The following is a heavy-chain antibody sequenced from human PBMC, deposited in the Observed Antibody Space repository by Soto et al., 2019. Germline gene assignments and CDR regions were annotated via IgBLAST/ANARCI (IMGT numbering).Heavy chain of an antibody. CDR2: IYPGDSDT. CDR1: GYSFTSYW. Sequence: VASLKISCNGSGYSFTSYWIGWVRQMPWKGLEWMGIIYPGDSDTRYSPSFQGQVTISADKSISTAYLQWSSLKASDTAMYYCASSLAGNYYYYGMDVWGQGTTVTVSS. J-gene: IGHJ6*02. V-gene: IGHV5-51*01. CDR3: ASSLAGNYYYYGMDV.